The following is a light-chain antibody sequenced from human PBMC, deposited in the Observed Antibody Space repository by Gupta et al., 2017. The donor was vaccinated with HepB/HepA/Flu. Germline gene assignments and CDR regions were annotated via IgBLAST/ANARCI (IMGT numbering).Light chain of an antibody. J-gene: IGKJ1*01. Sequence: EIVMTQSPATLSVSPGERATLSCRASQSVSRNLAWYQQKPGQAPRLLIYGASTRATGIPARFSGSGSGTEFTLTISSLQSEDFAVYYCQQYHNWPPWTFGQGTKVEI. CDR1: QSVSRN. V-gene: IGKV3-15*01. CDR2: GAS. CDR3: QQYHNWPPWT.